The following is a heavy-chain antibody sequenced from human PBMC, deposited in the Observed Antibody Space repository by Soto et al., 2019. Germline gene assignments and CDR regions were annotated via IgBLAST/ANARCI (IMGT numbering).Heavy chain of an antibody. CDR3: ARDKEVYSGDYYYYYGMDV. J-gene: IGHJ6*02. CDR1: GFTFSSYA. D-gene: IGHD4-17*01. Sequence: QVQLVESGGGVVQPGRSLRLSCAASGFTFSSYAMHWVRQAPGKGLEWVAVISYDGSNKYYADSVKGRFTISRDNSKNTLYLQMNSLRAEDTAVYYCARDKEVYSGDYYYYYGMDVWGQGTTVTVSS. CDR2: ISYDGSNK. V-gene: IGHV3-30-3*01.